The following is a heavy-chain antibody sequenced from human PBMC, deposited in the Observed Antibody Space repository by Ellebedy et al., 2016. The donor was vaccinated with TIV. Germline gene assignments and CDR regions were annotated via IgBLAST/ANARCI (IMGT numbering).Heavy chain of an antibody. CDR3: AAGEVAYYDFWSGPY. D-gene: IGHD3-3*01. J-gene: IGHJ4*02. V-gene: IGHV1-58*01. CDR1: GFTFTSSA. Sequence: SVKVSXXASGFTFTSSAVQWVRQARGQRLEWIGWIVVGSGNTNYAQKFQERVTITRDMSTSTAYMELSSLRSEDTAVYYCAAGEVAYYDFWSGPYWGQGTLVTVSS. CDR2: IVVGSGNT.